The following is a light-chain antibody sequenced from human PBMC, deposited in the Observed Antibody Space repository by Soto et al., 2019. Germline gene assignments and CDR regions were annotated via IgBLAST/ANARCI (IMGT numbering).Light chain of an antibody. Sequence: DIQMTQSPSTLSASVGDRVTITCRASQSISSYLAWYQQKPGKAPKLLIYTASSLESGVPSRFSASGSGTEFTLTISSLQPDDFATYYCQDHNAYLAFGPGTKVDV. CDR3: QDHNAYLA. CDR2: TAS. V-gene: IGKV1-5*03. J-gene: IGKJ3*01. CDR1: QSISSY.